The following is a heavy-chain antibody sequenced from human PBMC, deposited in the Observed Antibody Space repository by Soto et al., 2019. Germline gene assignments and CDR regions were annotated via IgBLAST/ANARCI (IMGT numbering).Heavy chain of an antibody. J-gene: IGHJ4*02. CDR3: AREKATSGYIYYFDY. V-gene: IGHV3-23*01. CDR1: EFTFSNYA. Sequence: GGSLRLSCAASEFTFSNYAMSWVRQAPGEGLEWVSAISYGGGTTYYADSVKGRFTISRDNSKNSLYLQMNSLRAEDTAVYYCAREKATSGYIYYFDYWSQGTLVTVSS. D-gene: IGHD3-22*01. CDR2: ISYGGGTT.